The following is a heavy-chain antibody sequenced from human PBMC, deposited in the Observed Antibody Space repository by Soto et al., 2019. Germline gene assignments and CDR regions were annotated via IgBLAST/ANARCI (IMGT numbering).Heavy chain of an antibody. V-gene: IGHV4-34*01. CDR1: GDSISNYY. D-gene: IGHD6-13*01. CDR3: AREGYSSSWLDP. J-gene: IGHJ5*02. CDR2: INHSGST. Sequence: SETLSLTCTVSGDSISNYYWNWVRQPPGTGLEWIGEINHSGSTNYNPSLKSRVTISVDTSKNQFSLKLTSVTAADTAVYYCAREGYSSSWLDPWGQGTLVTVSS.